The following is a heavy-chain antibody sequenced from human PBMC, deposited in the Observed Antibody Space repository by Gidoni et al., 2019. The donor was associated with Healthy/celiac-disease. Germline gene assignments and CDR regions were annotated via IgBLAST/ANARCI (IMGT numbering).Heavy chain of an antibody. J-gene: IGHJ4*02. CDR1: GCTFSSYG. CDR3: AKAVGATGVDY. D-gene: IGHD1-26*01. CDR2: ISYDGSNK. V-gene: IGHV3-30*18. Sequence: QVQLVESGGGVVQPGRSRRLSCAASGCTFSSYGMHWVRQAPGKGLEWVAVISYDGSNKYYADSVKGRFTISRDNSKNTLYLQMNSLRAEDTAVYYCAKAVGATGVDYWGQGTLVTVSS.